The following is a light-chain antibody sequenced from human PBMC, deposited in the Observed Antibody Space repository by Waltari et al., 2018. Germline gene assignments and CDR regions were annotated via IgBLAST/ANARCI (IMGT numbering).Light chain of an antibody. Sequence: DIQMTQSPSTLSASVGDRVTITCRASQSISSWLAWYQQKPGKAPKLLLYKASSLESGVPSRFSGSGSGTEFTLTISSLQPDDFATYYCQQYNRYSLTFGPGTKVGIK. CDR2: KAS. CDR1: QSISSW. J-gene: IGKJ3*01. V-gene: IGKV1-5*03. CDR3: QQYNRYSLT.